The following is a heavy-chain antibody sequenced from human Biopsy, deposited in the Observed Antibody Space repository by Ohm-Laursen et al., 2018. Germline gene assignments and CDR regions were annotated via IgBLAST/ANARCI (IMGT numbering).Heavy chain of an antibody. J-gene: IGHJ3*02. CDR1: GFTFSTYW. Sequence: SLRLSRAASGFTFSTYWMHWVRQVPGKGLVWVSRINTDGTTTTHADSVRGRFTISRDNAKNTLYLQVTSLRAEDTAFYYCARDDTSGGVAFDIWGRGTMVTVSS. D-gene: IGHD3-22*01. CDR3: ARDDTSGGVAFDI. V-gene: IGHV3-74*01. CDR2: INTDGTTT.